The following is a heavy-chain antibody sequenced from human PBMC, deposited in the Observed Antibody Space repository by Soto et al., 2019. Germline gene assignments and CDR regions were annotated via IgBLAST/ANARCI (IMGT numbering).Heavy chain of an antibody. J-gene: IGHJ4*02. CDR2: IYHSGST. CDR3: ARGDTVITPFDY. V-gene: IGHV4-30-2*01. CDR1: GDSISSGGYS. Sequence: SETLSLTCAVSGDSISSGGYSWSWIRQPPGKGLEWIGFIYHSGSTYYNPSLKSRVTISVDRSKNQFSLKLTSVTAADTALYYCARGDTVITPFDYWGQGTLVTVSS. D-gene: IGHD5-18*01.